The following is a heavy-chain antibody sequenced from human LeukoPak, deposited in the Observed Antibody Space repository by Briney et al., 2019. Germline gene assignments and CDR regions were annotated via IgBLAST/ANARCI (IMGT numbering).Heavy chain of an antibody. V-gene: IGHV4-38-2*02. Sequence: SETLSLTCTVSGYSISSGYYWGWIRQPPGKGLEWIGSIYHSGSTYYNPSLKSRVTISVDTSKNQFSLKLSSVTAADTAVYYCATDYDFWSGYYNSTYYYYYYYMDVWGKGTTVTVSS. CDR3: ATDYDFWSGYYNSTYYYYYYYMDV. D-gene: IGHD3-3*01. CDR1: GYSISSGYY. J-gene: IGHJ6*03. CDR2: IYHSGST.